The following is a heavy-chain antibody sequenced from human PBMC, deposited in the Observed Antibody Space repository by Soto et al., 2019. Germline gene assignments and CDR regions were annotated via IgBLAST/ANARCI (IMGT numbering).Heavy chain of an antibody. CDR3: ASIYDSSGYYYGNNWFDP. J-gene: IGHJ5*02. D-gene: IGHD3-22*01. CDR2: IYYSGST. Sequence: SETLSLTCAVSGGSITSVGYYWSWIRQHPGKGLEWIGYIYYSGSTYYNPSLKSRVTISVDTSKNQFSLKLSSVTAADTAVYYCASIYDSSGYYYGNNWFDPWGQGTLVTVSS. V-gene: IGHV4-31*11. CDR1: GGSITSVGYY.